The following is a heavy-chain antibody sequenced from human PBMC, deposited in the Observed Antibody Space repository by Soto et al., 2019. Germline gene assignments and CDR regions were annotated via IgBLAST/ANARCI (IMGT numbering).Heavy chain of an antibody. CDR1: GYTFTSYG. CDR3: ARVLRFLEWLLSDYYYYGMDV. CDR2: ISAYNGNT. J-gene: IGHJ6*02. D-gene: IGHD3-3*01. Sequence: GASVKVSCKASGYTFTSYGISWVRQAPGQGLEWMGWISAYNGNTSYAQKLQGRVTMTTDTSTSTAYMELRSLRSDDTAVCYCARVLRFLEWLLSDYYYYGMDVWGQGTTVTVSS. V-gene: IGHV1-18*01.